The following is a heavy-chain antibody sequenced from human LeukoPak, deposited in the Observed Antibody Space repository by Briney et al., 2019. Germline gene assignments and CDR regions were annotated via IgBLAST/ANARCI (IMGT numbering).Heavy chain of an antibody. CDR3: ARDRSAFDI. CDR2: IYYSGST. CDR1: GGSISSYY. Sequence: SETLSLTCTVSGGSISSYYWSWIRQPPGKGLEWIGYIYYSGSTNYNPSLKSRVTISVDTSKNQFSLKLSSVTAADTAVYYCARDRSAFDIWGQGTMVTVSS. D-gene: IGHD1-14*01. J-gene: IGHJ3*02. V-gene: IGHV4-59*01.